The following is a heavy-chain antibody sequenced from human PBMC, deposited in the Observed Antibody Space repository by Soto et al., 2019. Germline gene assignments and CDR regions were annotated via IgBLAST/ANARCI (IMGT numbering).Heavy chain of an antibody. J-gene: IGHJ6*02. V-gene: IGHV3-23*01. CDR3: AKELTGGYQLLYYYYGMDV. CDR1: AFTFSNYA. CDR2: ISGSGGST. Sequence: EVQLLESGGGLVQPGGSLRLSCTASAFTFSNYAMNWVRQAAGKGLEWVSTISGSGGSTFYADSVKGRFTISRDNSKNTLYLQMNSLRAEDTAVYYCAKELTGGYQLLYYYYGMDVWGQGTTVTVSS. D-gene: IGHD2-2*01.